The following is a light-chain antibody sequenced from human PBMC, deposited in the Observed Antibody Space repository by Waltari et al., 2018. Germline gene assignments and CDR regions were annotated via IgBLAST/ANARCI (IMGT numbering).Light chain of an antibody. Sequence: IQMTQSPSSLSGFVGDRVTIYCRASQDITNALDWYQHKLGRAPKLLIYATSKLEGGVPARFSVRGSGTTYTLTIDSLQSDDSASYFCQQYFSVPLTFGGGSKIEI. V-gene: IGKV1-NL1*01. CDR1: QDITNA. J-gene: IGKJ4*01. CDR3: QQYFSVPLT. CDR2: ATS.